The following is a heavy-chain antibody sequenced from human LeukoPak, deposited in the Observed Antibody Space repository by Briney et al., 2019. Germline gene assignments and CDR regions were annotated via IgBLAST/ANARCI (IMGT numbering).Heavy chain of an antibody. Sequence: KASETLSLTCAVYGGSFSGYYWSWIRQPPGKGLEWIGEINHSGSTNYNPSLKSRVTISVDTSKNQFSLKLSSVTAADTAVYYCARVRSYCGGDCYPSPLDIWGQGTMVTVSS. CDR2: INHSGST. V-gene: IGHV4-34*01. D-gene: IGHD2-21*02. J-gene: IGHJ3*02. CDR3: ARVRSYCGGDCYPSPLDI. CDR1: GGSFSGYY.